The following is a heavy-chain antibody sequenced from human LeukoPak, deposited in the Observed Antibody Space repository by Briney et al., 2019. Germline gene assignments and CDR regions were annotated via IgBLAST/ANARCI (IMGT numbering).Heavy chain of an antibody. Sequence: GGSLRLSCSASGFTFSSYAMRWVRQAPGKGLEYVSAISSNGGSTYYADSVKGRFTISRDNSKNTLYLQMSSLRAEDTAVYYCVKEEIYYDSSGYYFGFDYWGQGTLVTVSS. CDR2: ISSNGGST. CDR3: VKEEIYYDSSGYYFGFDY. CDR1: GFTFSSYA. J-gene: IGHJ4*02. V-gene: IGHV3-64D*09. D-gene: IGHD3-22*01.